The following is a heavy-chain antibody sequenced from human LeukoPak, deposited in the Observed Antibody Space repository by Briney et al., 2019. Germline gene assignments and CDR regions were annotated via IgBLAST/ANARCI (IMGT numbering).Heavy chain of an antibody. J-gene: IGHJ6*04. Sequence: TGGSLRLSCAASGFTFSSYAMSWVRQAPGKGLEWVSAISGSGGSTYYADSVMGRFTISRDNSKNTLYLQMNSLRAEDTAVYYCARDGGYDILTGYYIGYYYYYGMDVWGKGTTVTVSS. CDR2: ISGSGGST. V-gene: IGHV3-23*01. CDR3: ARDGGYDILTGYYIGYYYYYGMDV. CDR1: GFTFSSYA. D-gene: IGHD3-9*01.